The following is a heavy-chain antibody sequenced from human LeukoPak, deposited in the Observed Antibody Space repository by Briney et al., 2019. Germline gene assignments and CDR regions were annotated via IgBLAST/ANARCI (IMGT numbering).Heavy chain of an antibody. CDR1: CSSISSYY. CDR3: PRAKTPLGYSSSWYYFDY. J-gene: IGHJ4*02. V-gene: IGHV4-59*07. D-gene: IGHD6-13*01. Sequence: PSATLSLICTVACSSISSYYWSWIRQPPGEGLESHVFIYFSGSTTYNPSLKRRVTISVDTSKNQFSLKLSSVTAADTAVYYCPRAKTPLGYSSSWYYFDYWGQGTLVTVSS. CDR2: IYFSGST.